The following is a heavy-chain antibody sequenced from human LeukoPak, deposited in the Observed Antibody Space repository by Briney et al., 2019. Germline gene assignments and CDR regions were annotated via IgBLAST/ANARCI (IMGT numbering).Heavy chain of an antibody. CDR1: GFTFSSYW. Sequence: GGSLRLSCAASGFTFSSYWMSWVRQAPGKGLEWVANIKQDGSEKYYVDSVKGRFTISRDNAKNSLYLQMNSLRAEDTAVYYCARDALPDDYYYGMDVWGQGTTVTVSS. CDR3: ARDALPDDYYYGMDV. CDR2: IKQDGSEK. D-gene: IGHD2-2*01. J-gene: IGHJ6*02. V-gene: IGHV3-7*01.